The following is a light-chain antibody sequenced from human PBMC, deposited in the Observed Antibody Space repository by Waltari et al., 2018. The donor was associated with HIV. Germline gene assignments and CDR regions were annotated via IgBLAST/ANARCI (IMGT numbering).Light chain of an antibody. CDR3: QSADSSGTYYV. CDR1: ALPKQD. V-gene: IGLV3-25*03. Sequence: SYELTQPPSVSLSPGQTARITCSGDALPKQDASWYKQRPGQAPVVVIYKDSERPSGIPERISGSSSGTTVTLTISGVQAEDEADYYCQSADSSGTYYVFGSGTKVTVL. CDR2: KDS. J-gene: IGLJ1*01.